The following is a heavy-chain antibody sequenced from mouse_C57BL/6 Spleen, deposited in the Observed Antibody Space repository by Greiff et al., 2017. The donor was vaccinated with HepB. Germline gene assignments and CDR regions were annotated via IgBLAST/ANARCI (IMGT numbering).Heavy chain of an antibody. Sequence: EVKVEESGGGLVKPGGSLKLSCAASGFTFSDYGMHWVRQAPEKGLEWVAYISSGSSTIYYADTVKGRFTISRDNAKNTLFLQMTSLRSEDTAMYYCARNYGYEAWFAYWGQGTLVTVSA. J-gene: IGHJ3*01. CDR2: ISSGSSTI. D-gene: IGHD2-2*01. CDR3: ARNYGYEAWFAY. V-gene: IGHV5-17*01. CDR1: GFTFSDYG.